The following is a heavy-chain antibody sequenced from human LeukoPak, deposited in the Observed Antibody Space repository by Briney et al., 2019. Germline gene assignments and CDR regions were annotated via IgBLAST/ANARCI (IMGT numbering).Heavy chain of an antibody. Sequence: SETLSLTCTVSGGFISSYYWSWIRQPPGKGLEWIGYIYYSGSTNYNPSLKSRVTISVDTSKNQFSLKLSSVTAADTAVYYCAREGGPGYCGGDCYSDGAFDIWGQGTMVTVSS. CDR1: GGFISSYY. V-gene: IGHV4-59*01. D-gene: IGHD2-21*02. CDR2: IYYSGST. CDR3: AREGGPGYCGGDCYSDGAFDI. J-gene: IGHJ3*02.